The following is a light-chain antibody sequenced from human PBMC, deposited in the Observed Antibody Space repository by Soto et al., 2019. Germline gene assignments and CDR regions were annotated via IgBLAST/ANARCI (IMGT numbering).Light chain of an antibody. J-gene: IGKJ5*01. Sequence: DIQVTQCPSSLSASVGDRVTITCKASQDISKYLNWYQKKTGKAPKHLIYDASNLETGVPSRLSGSGSGTDFTFTISSMKNEDIATYYCQQYDNLPVTFGHGTRLEIK. V-gene: IGKV1-33*01. CDR2: DAS. CDR1: QDISKY. CDR3: QQYDNLPVT.